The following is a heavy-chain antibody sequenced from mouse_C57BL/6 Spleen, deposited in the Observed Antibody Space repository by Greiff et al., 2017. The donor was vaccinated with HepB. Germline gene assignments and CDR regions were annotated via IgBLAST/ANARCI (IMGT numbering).Heavy chain of an antibody. CDR1: GYTFTSYW. D-gene: IGHD2-3*01. CDR3: ARLDDGYYGFAY. J-gene: IGHJ3*01. CDR2: IDPSDSYT. V-gene: IGHV1-69*01. Sequence: QVQLQQPGAELVMPGASVKLSCKASGYTFTSYWMHWVKQRPGQGLEWIGEIDPSDSYTNYNQKFKGKSTLTVDKSSSTAYMQLSSLTSEDSAVYYCARLDDGYYGFAYWGQGTLVTVSA.